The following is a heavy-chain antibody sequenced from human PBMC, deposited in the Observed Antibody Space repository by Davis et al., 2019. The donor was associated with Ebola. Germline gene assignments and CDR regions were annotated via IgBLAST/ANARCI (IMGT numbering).Heavy chain of an antibody. Sequence: GESLKISCAASGYTFRIHAMTWVRQAPGKGLEWVLALSGSGGLSYYADSVKGRFTISRDNSNTTLHLQMSSLRVEDTALYYCAPKMAGSHPFDYWGQGTLVTVSS. CDR3: APKMAGSHPFDY. J-gene: IGHJ4*02. CDR2: LSGSGGLS. CDR1: GYTFRIHA. D-gene: IGHD5-24*01. V-gene: IGHV3-23*01.